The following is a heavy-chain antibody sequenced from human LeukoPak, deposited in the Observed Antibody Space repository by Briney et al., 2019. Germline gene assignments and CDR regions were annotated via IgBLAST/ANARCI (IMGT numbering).Heavy chain of an antibody. CDR3: ASGGMDPIYFDY. CDR2: ISHDGRTE. J-gene: IGHJ4*02. Sequence: PGRSLRLSCAASGFIFSNYGMHWVRQAPGKGPEWVAVISHDGRTEFYADSVKGRFTISRDNSKNTLDLQMFSLRAEDTAVYYCASGGMDPIYFDYWGQGTLVTVSS. V-gene: IGHV3-30*03. D-gene: IGHD3-16*01. CDR1: GFIFSNYG.